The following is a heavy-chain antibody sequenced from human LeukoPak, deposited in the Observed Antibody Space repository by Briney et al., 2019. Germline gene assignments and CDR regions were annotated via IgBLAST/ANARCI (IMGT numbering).Heavy chain of an antibody. V-gene: IGHV1-69*04. CDR1: GGTFSSYA. Sequence: GASVKVSCKASGGTFSSYAISWVRQAPGQGLKWMGRIIPILGIANYAQKFQGRVTITADKSTSTAYMELSSLRSEDTAVYYCARGGQLVLPGYGWGQGTLVTVSS. CDR3: ARGGQLVLPGYG. D-gene: IGHD6-6*01. CDR2: IIPILGIA. J-gene: IGHJ4*02.